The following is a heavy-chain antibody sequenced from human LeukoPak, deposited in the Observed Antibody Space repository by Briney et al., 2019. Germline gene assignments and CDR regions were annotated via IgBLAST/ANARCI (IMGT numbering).Heavy chain of an antibody. CDR3: TTEEDYGDYLRPDPPKARRHNAFDI. J-gene: IGHJ3*02. D-gene: IGHD4-17*01. CDR1: GFTFSNAW. Sequence: GGSLRLSCAASGFTFSNAWMSWVRQAPGKGLEWVGRIKSKTDGGTTDYAAPVKGRFTISRDDSKNTLHLQMNSLKTEDTAVYYCTTEEDYGDYLRPDPPKARRHNAFDIWGQGTMVTVSS. V-gene: IGHV3-15*01. CDR2: IKSKTDGGTT.